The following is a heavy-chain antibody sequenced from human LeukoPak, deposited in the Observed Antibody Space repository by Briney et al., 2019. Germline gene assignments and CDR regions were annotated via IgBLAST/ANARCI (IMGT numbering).Heavy chain of an antibody. J-gene: IGHJ6*02. CDR2: IRSKAYGGTT. Sequence: GRSLRLSCTASGFSLGDYAMSWFRQAPGKGLEWVGFIRSKAYGGTTEYAASAKGRFTISRDDSKSIAYLQMNSLKTEDTAVYYCTRVTDTAMALDYYYYGMDVWGQGTTVTVSS. D-gene: IGHD5-18*01. V-gene: IGHV3-49*03. CDR3: TRVTDTAMALDYYYYGMDV. CDR1: GFSLGDYA.